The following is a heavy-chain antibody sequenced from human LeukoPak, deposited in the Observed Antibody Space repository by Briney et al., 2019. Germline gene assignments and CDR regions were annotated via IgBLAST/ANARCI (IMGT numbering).Heavy chain of an antibody. V-gene: IGHV3-23*01. Sequence: GGSLRLSCGASGFTFSNSWMTWVRQAPGKGLECVSAIGAGGGDTYYADSVKGRFTISRDNSKNTLYLQMNSLRAEDTALYYCAKDWVAYWGQGTLVTVSS. CDR3: AKDWVAY. CDR1: GFTFSNSW. D-gene: IGHD5-12*01. CDR2: IGAGGGDT. J-gene: IGHJ4*02.